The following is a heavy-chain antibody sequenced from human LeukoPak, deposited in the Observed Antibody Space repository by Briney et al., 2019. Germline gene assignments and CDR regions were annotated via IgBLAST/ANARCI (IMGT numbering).Heavy chain of an antibody. CDR2: INPNSGGT. CDR3: ARSTNFSSGLGW. V-gene: IGHV1-2*02. Sequence: ASVKVSCKASGYTLTGYYMHWVRQAPGQGLEWMGWINPNSGGTNYAQKFQGRVTMTRDTSISTAYMELSRLRSDDTAVYYCARSTNFSSGLGWWGQGTLVTVSS. CDR1: GYTLTGYY. J-gene: IGHJ4*02. D-gene: IGHD6-19*01.